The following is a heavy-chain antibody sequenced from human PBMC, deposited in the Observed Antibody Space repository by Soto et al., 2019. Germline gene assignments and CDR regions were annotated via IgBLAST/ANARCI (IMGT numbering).Heavy chain of an antibody. CDR2: TRNKASSYTT. Sequence: EVQLVESGGGLVQPGGSLRLSCAASGFSFSDYYINWVLQAPGKGLEWVGRTRNKASSYTTDYAAFVKGRFTISRDDSKNLIYLQMNSLKTEDTAVYYCAREGSSSGPDYEYWGQGTLVPVSS. D-gene: IGHD3-22*01. V-gene: IGHV3-72*01. J-gene: IGHJ4*02. CDR1: GFSFSDYY. CDR3: AREGSSSGPDYEY.